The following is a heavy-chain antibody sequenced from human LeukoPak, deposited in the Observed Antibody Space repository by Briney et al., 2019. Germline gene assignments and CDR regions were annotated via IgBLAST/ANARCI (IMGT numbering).Heavy chain of an antibody. Sequence: SETLSLTCAVYGGSFSGYYWSWIRQPPGKGLEWIGEINHSGSTNYNPSLKSRVTISVDTSKNQFSLKLSSVTAADTAVYYCARRSTIFGVVIRYYFDYRGQGTLVTVSS. D-gene: IGHD3-3*01. CDR3: ARRSTIFGVVIRYYFDY. CDR2: INHSGST. CDR1: GGSFSGYY. V-gene: IGHV4-34*01. J-gene: IGHJ4*02.